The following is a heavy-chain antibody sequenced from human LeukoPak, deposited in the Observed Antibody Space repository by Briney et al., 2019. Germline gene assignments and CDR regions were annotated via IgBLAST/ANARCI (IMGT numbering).Heavy chain of an antibody. V-gene: IGHV3-74*01. CDR2: TNSDGSST. CDR1: GFTFNTYW. Sequence: GVSLRLSCAASGFTFNTYWMHWVRQVPGKGLVWVSRTNSDGSSTTYADSVKGRFTVSRDNAKNTLYLQMSSLRPEDTAVYYCAREWSGFGELPDYWGQGTLVTVSS. D-gene: IGHD3-10*01. CDR3: AREWSGFGELPDY. J-gene: IGHJ4*02.